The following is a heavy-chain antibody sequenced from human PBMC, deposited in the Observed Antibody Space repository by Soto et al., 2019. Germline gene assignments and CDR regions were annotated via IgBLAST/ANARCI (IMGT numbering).Heavy chain of an antibody. CDR3: ARIPVDTYMINWFDP. J-gene: IGHJ5*02. Sequence: LSLTCTVSGGSVSSGDYYWSWIRQPPGKGLEWTGYIYYSGSTNYNPSLKSRVSISLDTSKNQFSLRLTSVTAADTAVYYCARIPVDTYMINWFDPWGQGTLVTVSS. CDR2: IYYSGST. V-gene: IGHV4-61*08. CDR1: GGSVSSGDYY. D-gene: IGHD5-18*01.